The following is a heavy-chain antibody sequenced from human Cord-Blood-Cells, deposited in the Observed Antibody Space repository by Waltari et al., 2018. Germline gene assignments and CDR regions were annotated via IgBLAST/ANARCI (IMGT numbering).Heavy chain of an antibody. D-gene: IGHD4-17*01. CDR3: ARDDYGGNYYFDY. Sequence: QVQLVPSGAEVKTPGSPVNVYCKDPGGPSCSHAIRWVRPAPGQGLEWMGGIIPIFGTANYAQKFQGRVTITADESTSTAYMELSSLRSEDTAVYYCARDDYGGNYYFDYWGQGTLVTVSS. CDR1: GGPSCSHA. CDR2: IIPIFGTA. J-gene: IGHJ4*02. V-gene: IGHV1-69*01.